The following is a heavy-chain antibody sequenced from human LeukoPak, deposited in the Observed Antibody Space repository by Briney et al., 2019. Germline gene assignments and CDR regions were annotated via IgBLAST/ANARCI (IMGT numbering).Heavy chain of an antibody. Sequence: ASVKVSCKASGYTFTSYDINWVRQATGQGLEWMGWMNPNSGNTGNAQKFQGRVTMTRYTSISTAYMELSSLRSEDTAVYYCARGLWGGYCSGGSCLGFDPWGQGTLVTVSS. V-gene: IGHV1-8*01. D-gene: IGHD2-15*01. CDR1: GYTFTSYD. J-gene: IGHJ5*02. CDR2: MNPNSGNT. CDR3: ARGLWGGYCSGGSCLGFDP.